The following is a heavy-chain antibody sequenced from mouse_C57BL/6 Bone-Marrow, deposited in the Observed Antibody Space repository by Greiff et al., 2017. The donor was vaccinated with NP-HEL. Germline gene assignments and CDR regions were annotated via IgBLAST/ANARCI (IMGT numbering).Heavy chain of an antibody. J-gene: IGHJ3*01. D-gene: IGHD2-5*01. CDR2: IDPENGDT. V-gene: IGHV14-4*01. Sequence: EVQLQQSGAELVRPGASVKLSCTASGFNIKDDYMHWVKQRPEQGLEWIGWIDPENGDTEYASKFQGKATITADTSSNTAYLQLSSLTSEDTAVYYCTTSCYSRAWFAYWGQGTLVTVSA. CDR3: TTSCYSRAWFAY. CDR1: GFNIKDDY.